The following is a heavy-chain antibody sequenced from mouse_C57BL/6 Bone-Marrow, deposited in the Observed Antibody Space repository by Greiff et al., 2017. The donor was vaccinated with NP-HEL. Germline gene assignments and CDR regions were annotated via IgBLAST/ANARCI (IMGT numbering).Heavy chain of an antibody. D-gene: IGHD1-1*01. V-gene: IGHV3-6*01. CDR1: GYSITSGYY. CDR3: ARTDYYGSSYVEYYFDY. J-gene: IGHJ2*01. CDR2: ISYDGSN. Sequence: EVQLVESGPGLVKPSQSLSLTCSVTGYSITSGYYWNWIRQFPGNKLEWMGYISYDGSNNYNPSLKNRISITRDTSKNQFFLKLNSVTTEDTATYYCARTDYYGSSYVEYYFDYWGQGTTLTVSS.